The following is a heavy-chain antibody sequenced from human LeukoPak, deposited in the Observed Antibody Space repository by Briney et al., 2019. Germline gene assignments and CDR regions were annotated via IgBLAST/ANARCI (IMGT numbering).Heavy chain of an antibody. CDR3: ARGSRTYYYGSGSYYDY. Sequence: SETLSLTCTASGGSISSSSSYWGWIRQPPGKGLEWIGSIYYSGSTYYNPSLKSRVTISVDTSKNQFSLKLSSVTAADTAVYYCARGSRTYYYGSGSYYDYWGQGTLVTVSS. CDR1: GGSISSSSSY. J-gene: IGHJ4*02. D-gene: IGHD3-10*01. CDR2: IYYSGST. V-gene: IGHV4-39*07.